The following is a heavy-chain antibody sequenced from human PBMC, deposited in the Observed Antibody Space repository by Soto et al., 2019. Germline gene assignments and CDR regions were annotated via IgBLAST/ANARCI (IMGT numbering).Heavy chain of an antibody. Sequence: LRLSFEVSGXTFSMYSMSWVRQSPGKGLEWVAKIPQDGVDGHYADSVKGRFIISRDNDKNSLHLQLNNLRAEDTAVYYCARDHLILPAHDFFYGSDVWGRGATVT. D-gene: IGHD2-21*02. CDR1: GXTFSMYS. J-gene: IGHJ6*02. V-gene: IGHV3-7*03. CDR3: ARDHLILPAHDFFYGSDV. CDR2: IPQDGVDG.